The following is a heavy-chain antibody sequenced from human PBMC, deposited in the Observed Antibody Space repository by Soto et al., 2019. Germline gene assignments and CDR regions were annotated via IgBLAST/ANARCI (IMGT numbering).Heavy chain of an antibody. CDR1: GGSISSSSYY. CDR3: ARRGYYGDYDY. V-gene: IGHV4-39*01. CDR2: IYYSGST. D-gene: IGHD4-17*01. J-gene: IGHJ4*02. Sequence: SETLSLTCTVSGGSISSSSYYWGWIRQPPGKGLEWIGSIYYSGSTYYNPSLKSRVTISVDTSKNQFSLKLSSVTAADTAVYYCARRGYYGDYDYWGQGTLVTVSS.